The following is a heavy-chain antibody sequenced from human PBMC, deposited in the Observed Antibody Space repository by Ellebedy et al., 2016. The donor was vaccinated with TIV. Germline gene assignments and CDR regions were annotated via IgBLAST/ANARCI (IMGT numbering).Heavy chain of an antibody. CDR2: VSGYNGNT. D-gene: IGHD5-12*01. CDR3: ARYRLGEGSGYEFFDY. V-gene: IGHV1-18*01. Sequence: AASVKVSCKASGYTFMSYSIAWVRQAPGQGLEWMGWVSGYNGNTNYVQKVQGRLTMTTDTSTGTAYMELRSLRSDDTAVYYCARYRLGEGSGYEFFDYWGQGTLVTVSS. CDR1: GYTFMSYS. J-gene: IGHJ4*02.